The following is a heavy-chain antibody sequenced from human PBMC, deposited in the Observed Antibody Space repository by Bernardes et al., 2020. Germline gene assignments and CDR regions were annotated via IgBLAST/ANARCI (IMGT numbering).Heavy chain of an antibody. CDR3: AKLAGGGNDVLDF. CDR1: GFRFDDHS. Sequence: GSLSLSCAASGFRFDDHSMQWVRQTPEKGLEWLSLISWDGSSTFYADSVKGRFTVSRDNSKNSLFLQMDSLRGDDTALYYCAKLAGGGNDVLDFWGQGTQVTVSS. J-gene: IGHJ4*02. V-gene: IGHV3-43*01. CDR2: ISWDGSST. D-gene: IGHD1-1*01.